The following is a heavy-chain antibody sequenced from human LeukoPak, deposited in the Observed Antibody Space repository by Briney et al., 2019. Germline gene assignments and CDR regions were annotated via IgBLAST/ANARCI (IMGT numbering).Heavy chain of an antibody. CDR2: ISSSSSTI. CDR1: GFTFSSYS. Sequence: GGSLRLSCAASGFTFSSYSMNWVRQAPGKGLEGVSYISSSSSTIYYADSVKGRFTISRDNAKNSLYLQMNSLRDEDTAVYLCARIFYHYDSSDYWGQGTLVTVSS. J-gene: IGHJ4*02. V-gene: IGHV3-48*02. CDR3: ARIFYHYDSSDY. D-gene: IGHD3-22*01.